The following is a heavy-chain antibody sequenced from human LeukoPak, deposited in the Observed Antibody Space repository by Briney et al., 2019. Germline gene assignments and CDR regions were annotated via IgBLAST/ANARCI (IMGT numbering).Heavy chain of an antibody. J-gene: IGHJ4*02. CDR1: GFTFNIFW. Sequence: GGSLRLSCAASGFTFNIFWMSWVRQAPGKGLEWVANIKEDGGEKYYVDSVKGRFTISRDNAKNSLYLQMNSLRAEDTAVYYCARDAHLSYASGFDYWGQGILVAVSS. D-gene: IGHD3-10*01. CDR2: IKEDGGEK. V-gene: IGHV3-7*01. CDR3: ARDAHLSYASGFDY.